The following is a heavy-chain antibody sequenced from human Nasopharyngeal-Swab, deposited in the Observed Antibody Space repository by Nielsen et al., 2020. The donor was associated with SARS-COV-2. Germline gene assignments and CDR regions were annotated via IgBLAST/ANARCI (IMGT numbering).Heavy chain of an antibody. Sequence: GESLKISCAASGFNFSRYGLTWVRQAPGKGLEWVGRVGSKGNNYATAYSASVKGRFIIFRDDPTNTAYLQMNSLKTEDTAMYYCTRCGGGCYSGRDYWGQGTLVTVSS. CDR1: GFNFSRYG. CDR3: TRCGGGCYSGRDY. CDR2: VGSKGNNYAT. J-gene: IGHJ4*02. V-gene: IGHV3-73*01. D-gene: IGHD2-15*01.